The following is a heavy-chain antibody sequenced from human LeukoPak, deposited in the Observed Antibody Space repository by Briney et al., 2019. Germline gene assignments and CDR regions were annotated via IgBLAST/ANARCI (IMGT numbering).Heavy chain of an antibody. Sequence: GGSLRLSCAASGFTFSVSAIHWVRQASGKGLEWVGRIKTKADNYATAYAASVKGRFTISRDDSTNTAYLQMNSLKTEDTAVYYCTHPAYYYNVDVWGKGTTVTVSS. V-gene: IGHV3-73*01. J-gene: IGHJ6*04. CDR1: GFTFSVSA. CDR2: IKTKADNYAT. D-gene: IGHD6-25*01. CDR3: THPAYYYNVDV.